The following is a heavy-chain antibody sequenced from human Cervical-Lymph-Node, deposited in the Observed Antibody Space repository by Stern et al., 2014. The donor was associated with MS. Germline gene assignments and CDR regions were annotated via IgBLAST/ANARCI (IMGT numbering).Heavy chain of an antibody. CDR2: IDWDDDK. J-gene: IGHJ3*02. CDR3: ARIRYDDGLRAFDI. V-gene: IGHV2-70*01. CDR1: GFSLSTSGMC. D-gene: IGHD3-22*01. Sequence: QITLKESGPALVKPTQTLTLTCTFSGFSLSTSGMCVSWIRQPPGKALEWLELIDWDDDKYYSTSVETRLTISKDTSKNQVVLTMTNMDPMDTATYYCARIRYDDGLRAFDIWGQGTMVTVSS.